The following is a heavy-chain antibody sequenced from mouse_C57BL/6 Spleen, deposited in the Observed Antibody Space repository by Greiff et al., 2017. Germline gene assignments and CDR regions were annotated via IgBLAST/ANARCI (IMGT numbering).Heavy chain of an antibody. V-gene: IGHV7-3*01. CDR1: GFTFTDYY. CDR3: ARYIDYGSSYPSWYFDV. Sequence: EVHLVESGGGLVQPGGSLSLSCAASGFTFTDYYMSWVRQPPGKALEWWCFIRNKANGYTTEYSASVKGRFTISRDNSQSILYLQMNALRAEDSATYYCARYIDYGSSYPSWYFDVWGTGTTVTVSS. CDR2: IRNKANGYTT. D-gene: IGHD1-1*01. J-gene: IGHJ1*03.